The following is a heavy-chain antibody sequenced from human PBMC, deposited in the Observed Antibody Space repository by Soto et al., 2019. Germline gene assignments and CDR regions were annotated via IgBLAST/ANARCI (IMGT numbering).Heavy chain of an antibody. J-gene: IGHJ4*02. D-gene: IGHD6-13*01. CDR1: GFTFNNFA. V-gene: IGHV3-23*04. CDR2: ITASGSFT. CDR3: VKDSSRWYYFDY. Sequence: EGQVVESGGDLVQPGDSLTISCAASGFTFNNFAMSWVRQAPGKGLEWVSGITASGSFTYYAASVKGRFTISRDNRKNTLSLQIDSLRGEDTASYYCVKDSSRWYYFDYWGPGTLVTVSS.